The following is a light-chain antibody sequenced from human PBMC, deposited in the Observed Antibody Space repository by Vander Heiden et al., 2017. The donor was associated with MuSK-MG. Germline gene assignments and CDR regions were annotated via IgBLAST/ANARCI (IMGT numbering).Light chain of an antibody. J-gene: IGKJ2*01. V-gene: IGKV1-39*01. Sequence: DIQMTQSPSSLSASVGDRVTITCRASQSISNYLNWYQQKPGKAPKLLIYAASSLQSGVPSRFSGSGYGTDFTLTISSLQPEDFATYYCQQSDSNPLYTFGQGTKLEIK. CDR3: QQSDSNPLYT. CDR1: QSISNY. CDR2: AAS.